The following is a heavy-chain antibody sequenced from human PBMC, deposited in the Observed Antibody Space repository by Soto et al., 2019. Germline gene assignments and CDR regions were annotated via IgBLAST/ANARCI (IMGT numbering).Heavy chain of an antibody. D-gene: IGHD3-3*01. CDR3: ARRDTSGFLRYFDN. CDR2: IVPNVGTV. J-gene: IGHJ4*02. Sequence: SVKVSCKASGGTLSSFINYPINWVRQAPGQGPEWMGGIVPNVGTVNYAQKFQGRVTITADKSTGTAYMEVSSLRSEDTALYYCARRDTSGFLRYFDNWGQGTLVTVSS. V-gene: IGHV1-69*06. CDR1: GGTLSSFINYP.